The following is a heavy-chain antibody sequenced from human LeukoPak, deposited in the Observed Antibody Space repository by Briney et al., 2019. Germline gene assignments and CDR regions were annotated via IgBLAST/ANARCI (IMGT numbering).Heavy chain of an antibody. J-gene: IGHJ4*02. Sequence: SGGSLRLSCAASGFTFSSYAMTWVRQAPGKGLQWVSTISVSGENTYYADSVKGRFTISRDISKSTLYLQMNSLRDEDTALYYCAKYGLGTYYNGLHWGQGTLVTVSS. CDR3: AKYGLGTYYNGLH. CDR2: ISVSGENT. CDR1: GFTFSSYA. V-gene: IGHV3-23*01. D-gene: IGHD3-10*01.